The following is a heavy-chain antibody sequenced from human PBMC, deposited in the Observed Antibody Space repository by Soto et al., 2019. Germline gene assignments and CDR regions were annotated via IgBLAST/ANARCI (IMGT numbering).Heavy chain of an antibody. CDR1: GFTFSDHY. CDR2: TRNKANSYTT. Sequence: EVQLVESGGGLVQPGGSLRLSCAASGFTFSDHYMDWVRQAPGKGLEWVGRTRNKANSYTTEYAASVKGRFTISRDDSKNSLYLKMKSLKPEDTAVYYGARRGSSGGFDYWGQGTLVTVSS. CDR3: ARRGSSGGFDY. D-gene: IGHD1-26*01. J-gene: IGHJ4*02. V-gene: IGHV3-72*01.